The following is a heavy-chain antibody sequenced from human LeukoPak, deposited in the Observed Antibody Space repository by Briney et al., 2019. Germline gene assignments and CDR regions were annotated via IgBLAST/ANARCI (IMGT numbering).Heavy chain of an antibody. J-gene: IGHJ4*02. CDR1: GFTFSSYG. CDR2: IRYDGSNK. CDR3: AKVYLSQSSFDY. V-gene: IGHV3-30*02. D-gene: IGHD2-21*01. Sequence: GGSLRLSCAASGFTFSSYGMHWVRQAPGKGLEWVAFIRYDGSNKYYADSVKGRFTISRDNSKNTLYLQMNSLRAEDTAVYYCAKVYLSQSSFDYWGQGTLVTVSS.